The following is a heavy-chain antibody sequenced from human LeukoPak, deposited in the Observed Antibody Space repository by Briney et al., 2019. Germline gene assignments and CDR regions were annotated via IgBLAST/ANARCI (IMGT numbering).Heavy chain of an antibody. CDR1: GGSISSYY. J-gene: IGHJ5*02. CDR2: IYYSGST. Sequence: SETLSLTCTVSGGSISSYYWSWIRQHPGKGLEWIGYIYYSGSTYYNPSLKSRVTISVDTSKNQFSLKLSSVTAADTAVYYCARDPYYCSSTSCYSWFDPWGQGTLVTVSS. D-gene: IGHD2-2*01. V-gene: IGHV4-59*06. CDR3: ARDPYYCSSTSCYSWFDP.